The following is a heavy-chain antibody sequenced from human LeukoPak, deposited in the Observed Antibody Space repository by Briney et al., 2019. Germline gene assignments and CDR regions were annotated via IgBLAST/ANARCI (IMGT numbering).Heavy chain of an antibody. J-gene: IGHJ6*02. CDR2: ISGGGGST. CDR3: ARVAHFDRGMDV. D-gene: IGHD3-9*01. Sequence: GGSLRLSCAASGFTFSSYAMSWVRQAPGKGLEWVSAISGGGGSTYYADSVKGRFTISRDNTKKTLYLEMNSLRAEDTAVYFCARVAHFDRGMDVWGQGTTVTVSS. V-gene: IGHV3-23*01. CDR1: GFTFSSYA.